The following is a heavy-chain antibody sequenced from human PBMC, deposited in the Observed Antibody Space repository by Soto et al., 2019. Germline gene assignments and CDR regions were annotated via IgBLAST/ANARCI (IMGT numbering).Heavy chain of an antibody. CDR3: ARGLVVVPAATPHNWFDP. V-gene: IGHV4-31*03. Sequence: PSETLSLTCTVSGGSISSGGYYWSWIRQHPGKGLEWIGYIYYSGSTYYNPSLKSRVTISVDTSKNQFSLKLSSVTAADTAVYYCARGLVVVPAATPHNWFDPWGQGTLVTVSS. J-gene: IGHJ5*02. CDR2: IYYSGST. D-gene: IGHD2-2*01. CDR1: GGSISSGGYY.